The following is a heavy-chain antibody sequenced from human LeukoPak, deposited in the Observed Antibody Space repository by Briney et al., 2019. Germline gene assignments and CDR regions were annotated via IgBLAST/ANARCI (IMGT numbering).Heavy chain of an antibody. CDR2: IIPIFGTA. Sequence: ASVKVSCKASGGTFSSYAISWVRQAPGQGLEWMGGIIPIFGTANYAQKFQGRVTITADKSTSTAYMELSSLRSEDTAVYYCARDPTTFLWFGELTQGWFDPWGQGTLVTVSS. CDR3: ARDPTTFLWFGELTQGWFDP. J-gene: IGHJ5*02. CDR1: GGTFSSYA. V-gene: IGHV1-69*06. D-gene: IGHD3-10*01.